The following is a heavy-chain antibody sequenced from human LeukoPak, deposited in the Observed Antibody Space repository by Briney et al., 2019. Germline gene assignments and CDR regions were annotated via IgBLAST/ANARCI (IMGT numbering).Heavy chain of an antibody. V-gene: IGHV4-59*08. CDR1: GGSISSYY. Sequence: SETLSLTCTVSGGSISSYYWSWIRQPPGKGLEWIGYIYYSGSTNYNPSLKSRVTISVDTSKNQFSLKLSSLTATDTAVYYCARLRRSHADFWGQGTLVTVSS. J-gene: IGHJ4*02. CDR2: IYYSGST. D-gene: IGHD6-13*01. CDR3: ARLRRSHADF.